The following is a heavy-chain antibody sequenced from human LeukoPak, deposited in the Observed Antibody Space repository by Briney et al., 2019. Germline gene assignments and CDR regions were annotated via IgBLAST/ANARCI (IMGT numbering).Heavy chain of an antibody. V-gene: IGHV1-46*01. CDR3: ARVRTSVVSAVYYYYYMDV. CDR2: INPSGGST. CDR1: GYTFTSYY. Sequence: ASVKVSCKASGYTFTSYYMHWVRQAPGQGLEWMGIINPSGGSTSYAQKFQGRVTMTRDMSTSTVYMELSSLRSEDTAVYYCARVRTSVVSAVYYYYYMDVWGKGTTVTVSS. J-gene: IGHJ6*03. D-gene: IGHD2-2*01.